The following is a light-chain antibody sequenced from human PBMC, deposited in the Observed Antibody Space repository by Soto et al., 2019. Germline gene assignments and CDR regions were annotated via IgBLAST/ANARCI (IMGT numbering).Light chain of an antibody. V-gene: IGKV3-15*01. CDR2: GAS. CDR1: QALGNN. CDR3: QQYTNWPYT. J-gene: IGKJ2*01. Sequence: EIVMMQSPATLSVSPREGATLSCRTSQALGNNLAWYQHKPGQAPRLLIYGASTRATGVPVRFSGSGSETEFTLTISSLQSDDLAVYYCQQYTNWPYTFGQGTKLEI.